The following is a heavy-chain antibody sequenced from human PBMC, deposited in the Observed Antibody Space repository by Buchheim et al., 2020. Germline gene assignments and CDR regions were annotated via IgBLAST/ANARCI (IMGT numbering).Heavy chain of an antibody. V-gene: IGHV3-30*18. CDR3: AKLRTSVGSDY. Sequence: QVQLVESGGGVVQPGRSLRLSCAASGFTFSSYGMHWVRQAPGKGLEWVAVISYDGSNKYYAEPVKGRFTISRDNSKNKLYLQMNSLRAEDTAVYYCAKLRTSVGSDYWGQGTL. CDR1: GFTFSSYG. D-gene: IGHD1-26*01. CDR2: ISYDGSNK. J-gene: IGHJ4*02.